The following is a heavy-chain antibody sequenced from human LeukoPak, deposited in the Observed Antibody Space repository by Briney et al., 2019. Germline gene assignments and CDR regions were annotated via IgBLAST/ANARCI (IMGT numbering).Heavy chain of an antibody. CDR3: ARVDRGYDPIGAVGYYGMDV. CDR1: GGSISSSGHY. CDR2: IYYSGST. J-gene: IGHJ6*02. V-gene: IGHV4-31*03. Sequence: PSQTLSLTCTVSGGSISSSGHYWSWIRQHPGKGLEWIGYIYYSGSTYYNPSLRSRVTILVDTSKNQFSLKLSSVTAADTAVYYCARVDRGYDPIGAVGYYGMDVWGQGTTVTVSS. D-gene: IGHD5-12*01.